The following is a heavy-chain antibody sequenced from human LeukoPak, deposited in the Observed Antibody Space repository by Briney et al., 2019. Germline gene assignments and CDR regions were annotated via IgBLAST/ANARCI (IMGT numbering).Heavy chain of an antibody. J-gene: IGHJ6*02. Sequence: SQTLSLTCAISGDSVSSNSAAWNWIRQSPSRGLEWLGRTYYRSKYYNDYAVSVKSRITINPDTSKNQFSLQLNSVTPEDTAVYYCARVGYSSVWTPFAMDVWGQGTTVTVSS. D-gene: IGHD6-19*01. CDR2: TYYRSKYYN. CDR3: ARVGYSSVWTPFAMDV. V-gene: IGHV6-1*01. CDR1: GDSVSSNSAA.